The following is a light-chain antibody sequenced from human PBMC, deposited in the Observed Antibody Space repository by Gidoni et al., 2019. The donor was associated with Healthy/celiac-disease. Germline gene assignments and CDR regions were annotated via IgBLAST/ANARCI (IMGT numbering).Light chain of an antibody. J-gene: IGKJ2*01. CDR1: QSVSSN. CDR2: GSS. V-gene: IGKV3-15*01. Sequence: EIVMTQSTATLSVSPGERATLSCRASQSVSSNLACYQQKPGQAPRLLIYGSSTRATGIPARFSGSGSGTEFTLTISSLQSEDFAVFYCQQYNNWPLYTLGQGTKLESK. CDR3: QQYNNWPLYT.